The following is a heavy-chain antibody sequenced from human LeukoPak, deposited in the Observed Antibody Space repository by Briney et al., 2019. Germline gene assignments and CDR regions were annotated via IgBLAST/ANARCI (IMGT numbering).Heavy chain of an antibody. J-gene: IGHJ4*02. Sequence: GGSLRLSCAASGFTVSSNYMSWVRQAPGKGLEWVSVIYSGGSTYYADSVKGRFTISRDNSKNTLYLQMNSLRAEDTAVYYCARRSGWSYYFDYWGQGTLVTVSS. D-gene: IGHD6-19*01. V-gene: IGHV3-53*01. CDR3: ARRSGWSYYFDY. CDR2: IYSGGST. CDR1: GFTVSSNY.